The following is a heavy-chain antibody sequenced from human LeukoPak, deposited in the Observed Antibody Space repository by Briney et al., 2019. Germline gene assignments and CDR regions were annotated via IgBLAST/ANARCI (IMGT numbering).Heavy chain of an antibody. Sequence: SETLSLTCTVSGGSISSSSYYWGWIRQPPGKGLEWIGSIYYSGSTYYNPSLKSRVTISVDTSKNQFSLKLSPVTAADTAVYYCARQRGWAAGTTVNPYYFDYWGQGTRVTVSS. V-gene: IGHV4-39*01. J-gene: IGHJ4*02. D-gene: IGHD4-11*01. CDR2: IYYSGST. CDR1: GGSISSSSYY. CDR3: ARQRGWAAGTTVNPYYFDY.